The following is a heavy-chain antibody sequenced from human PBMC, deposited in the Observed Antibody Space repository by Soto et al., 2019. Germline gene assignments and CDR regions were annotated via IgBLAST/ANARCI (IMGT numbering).Heavy chain of an antibody. J-gene: IGHJ6*02. Sequence: GGSLRLSCAASGFTFSNAWMSWVRQAPGKWLEWVGRIKSKTDGGTTDYAAPVKGRFTISRDDSKNTLYLQMNSLKTEDTAVYYCTTDGGIAVAGQYYYYYYGMDVWGQGXTVTVSS. CDR1: GFTFSNAW. D-gene: IGHD6-19*01. CDR2: IKSKTDGGTT. V-gene: IGHV3-15*01. CDR3: TTDGGIAVAGQYYYYYYGMDV.